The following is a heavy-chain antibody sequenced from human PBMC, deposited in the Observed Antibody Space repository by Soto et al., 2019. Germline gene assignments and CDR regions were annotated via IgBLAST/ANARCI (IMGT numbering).Heavy chain of an antibody. D-gene: IGHD3-3*01. Sequence: EVQLLESGGGLVQPGGSLRLSCAASGFTFSSYAMSWVRQAPGKGLEWVSAISGSGGSTYYADSVKGRFTISRDNSKNTLYRQRNSRRAEDTAVYYCAKGLEEGAYYDFWSSFDYWGQGTLVTVSS. J-gene: IGHJ4*02. CDR3: AKGLEEGAYYDFWSSFDY. CDR1: GFTFSSYA. V-gene: IGHV3-23*01. CDR2: ISGSGGST.